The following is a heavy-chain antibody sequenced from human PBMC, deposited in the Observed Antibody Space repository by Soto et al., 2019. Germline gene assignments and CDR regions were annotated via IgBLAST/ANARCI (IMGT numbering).Heavy chain of an antibody. CDR2: ITPIYPTT. D-gene: IGHD5-18*01. V-gene: IGHV1-69*15. CDR3: ARIRRYSFPTSDDLYS. Sequence: QVQRVQSGAEVRKPGSSVQVSCKASGGTFYTYTFSWVRQAPGQGLEWMGSITPIYPTTNYAEKFQGRLTVTADGSTNTASMELNSLTSEDTAFYYCARIRRYSFPTSDDLYSWGHGTLVTVSS. J-gene: IGHJ5*01. CDR1: GGTFYTYT.